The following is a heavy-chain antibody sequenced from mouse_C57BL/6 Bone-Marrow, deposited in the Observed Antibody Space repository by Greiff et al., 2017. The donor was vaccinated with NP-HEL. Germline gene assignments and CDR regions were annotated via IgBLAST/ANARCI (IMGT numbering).Heavy chain of an antibody. V-gene: IGHV3-6*01. CDR1: GYSITSGYY. D-gene: IGHD2-4*01. Sequence: VQLQQSGPGLVKPSQSLSLTCSVTGYSITSGYYWNWIRQFPGNKLEWMGYISYDGSNNYNPSLKNRISITRDTSKNQFFLKLNSVTTEDTATYYCARDPLYYDYDGAMDYWGQGTSVTVSS. CDR3: ARDPLYYDYDGAMDY. J-gene: IGHJ4*01. CDR2: ISYDGSN.